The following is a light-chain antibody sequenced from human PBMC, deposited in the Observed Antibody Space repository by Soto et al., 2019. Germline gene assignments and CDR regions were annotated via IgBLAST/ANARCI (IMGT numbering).Light chain of an antibody. CDR1: SSDVGSYNL. CDR3: CSYAGSSTFHVV. V-gene: IGLV2-23*02. J-gene: IGLJ2*01. CDR2: EVS. Sequence: QSVLTQPASVSGSPGQSITISCTGTSSDVGSYNLVSWYQQHPGKAPKLMIYEVSKRPSGVSNRFSGSKSGNTASLTISGLQAEDEADYYCCSYAGSSTFHVVFGGVTKLTVL.